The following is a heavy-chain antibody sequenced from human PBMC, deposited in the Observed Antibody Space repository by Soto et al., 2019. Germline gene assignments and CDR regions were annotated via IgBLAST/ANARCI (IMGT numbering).Heavy chain of an antibody. V-gene: IGHV1-2*04. CDR3: ARSRGYSYGYYYYGVDV. CDR2: INPNSGGT. Sequence: ASVKISCKASGYTFTGYYMHWVRQAPGQGLEWMGWINPNSGGTNYAQKFQGWVTMTRDTSISTAYMELSRLRSDDTAVYYCARSRGYSYGYYYYGVDVWGQGTTVTVSS. CDR1: GYTFTGYY. J-gene: IGHJ6*02. D-gene: IGHD5-18*01.